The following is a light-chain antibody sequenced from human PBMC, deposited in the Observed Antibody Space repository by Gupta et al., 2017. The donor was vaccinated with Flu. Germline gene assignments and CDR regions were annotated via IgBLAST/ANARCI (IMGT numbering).Light chain of an antibody. CDR2: GKH. CDR1: RLRSCD. V-gene: IGLV3-19*01. J-gene: IGLJ2*01. Sequence: VDRLRSCDSCCYLQQPAHAPVLVIFGKHKRHSAIPAQFSFSSSGNTASFTITSAPAEDEADYYCNSRDNRGNHPFVFGGGTKLTVL. CDR3: NSRDNRGNHPFV.